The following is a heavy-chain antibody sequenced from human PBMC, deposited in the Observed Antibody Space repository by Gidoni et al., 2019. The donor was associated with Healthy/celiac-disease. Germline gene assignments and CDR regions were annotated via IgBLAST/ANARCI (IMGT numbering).Heavy chain of an antibody. V-gene: IGHV3-15*01. CDR3: TTDRIPHVGSSGWGYFDY. J-gene: IGHJ4*02. D-gene: IGHD6-19*01. CDR2: IKSKTDGGTT. CDR1: GFHFSNAW. Sequence: EVQLVESGGGLVKPGGSLRLSCAASGFHFSNAWMSWVRQAPGKGLEWVGRIKSKTDGGTTDYAAPVKGRFTISRDDSKNTLYLQMNSLKTEDTAVYYCTTDRIPHVGSSGWGYFDYWGQGTLVTVSS.